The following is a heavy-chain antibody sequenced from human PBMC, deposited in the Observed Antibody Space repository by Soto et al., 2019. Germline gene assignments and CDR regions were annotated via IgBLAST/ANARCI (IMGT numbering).Heavy chain of an antibody. J-gene: IGHJ4*02. CDR3: TTYDFIWGSDRYRWPY. CDR2: IITETDGGTT. V-gene: IGHV3-15*01. Sequence: EVQLVESGGGLVEPGGSLKLSCAASGFSLSNAWMSWVRQAPGKGLEWVARIITETDGGTTDYAAPVRGRFTISRDDSQNTLYLQMSSLKTEDTAVYYCTTYDFIWGSDRYRWPYWGQGTLVTVSS. D-gene: IGHD3-16*02. CDR1: GFSLSNAW.